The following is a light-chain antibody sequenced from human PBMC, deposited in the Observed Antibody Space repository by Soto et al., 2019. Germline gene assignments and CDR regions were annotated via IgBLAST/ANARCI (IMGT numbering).Light chain of an antibody. Sequence: DIQMTQSPSTLSASVGDRVTITCRASQSISSWLAWYQQKPGKAPKLLIYKASSFESGVPSRFSGSGSGTEFTLTISSLHPDDFATYYCQQYKSYLLTFGGGTKVEIK. CDR1: QSISSW. CDR3: QQYKSYLLT. J-gene: IGKJ4*01. CDR2: KAS. V-gene: IGKV1-5*03.